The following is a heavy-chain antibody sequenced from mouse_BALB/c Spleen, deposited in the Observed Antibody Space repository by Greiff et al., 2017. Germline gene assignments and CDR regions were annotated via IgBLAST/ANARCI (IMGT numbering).Heavy chain of an antibody. V-gene: IGHV2-9*02. D-gene: IGHD2-4*01. J-gene: IGHJ4*01. Sequence: VQLQESGPGLVAPSQSLSITCTVSGFSLTSYGVHWVRQPPGKGLEWLGVIWAGGSTNYNSALMSRLSISKDNSKSQVFLKMNSLQTDDTAMYYCAISTMITTDPYAMDYWGQGTSVTVSS. CDR2: IWAGGST. CDR3: AISTMITTDPYAMDY. CDR1: GFSLTSYG.